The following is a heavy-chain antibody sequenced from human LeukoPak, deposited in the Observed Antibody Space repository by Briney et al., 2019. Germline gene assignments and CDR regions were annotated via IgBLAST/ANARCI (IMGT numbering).Heavy chain of an antibody. J-gene: IGHJ3*02. CDR1: GYTFISYD. CDR2: TNPSSGNT. Sequence: ASVKLSCKASGYTFISYDINWVRQATGQGLEWVGYTNPSSGNTVYAQKFQGRFSMTWSTSISTAYMELSSLRSEDTAVYYCAREGFDIWGQGTLVTVSS. V-gene: IGHV1-8*01. CDR3: AREGFDI.